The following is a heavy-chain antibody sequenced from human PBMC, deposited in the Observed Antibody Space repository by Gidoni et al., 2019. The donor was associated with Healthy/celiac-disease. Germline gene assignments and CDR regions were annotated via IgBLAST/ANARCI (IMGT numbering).Heavy chain of an antibody. CDR2: ISGSGGST. Sequence: EVQLLESGGGLVQRGGSLRLSCAVSGFTFSGYAMSWVRQAPGKGVEWVSAISGSGGSTYYADSVKGRFTISRDNSKNTLYLQMNSLRAEDTAVYYCAKDQGWLLSGGDYWGQGTLVTVSS. CDR3: AKDQGWLLSGGDY. J-gene: IGHJ4*02. CDR1: GFTFSGYA. D-gene: IGHD3-3*01. V-gene: IGHV3-23*01.